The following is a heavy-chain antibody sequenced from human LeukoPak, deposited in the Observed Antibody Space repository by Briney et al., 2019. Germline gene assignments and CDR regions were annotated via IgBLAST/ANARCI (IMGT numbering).Heavy chain of an antibody. D-gene: IGHD5-24*01. CDR3: ARTAVEMATIRNFDY. J-gene: IGHJ4*02. Sequence: GESLKISCKGSGYSFTSYWIGWVRQMPGKGLEWMGIIYPGDSDTRYSPSFRGQVTISADKSISTAYLQWSSLKASDTAMYYCARTAVEMATIRNFDYWGQGTLVTVSS. CDR2: IYPGDSDT. CDR1: GYSFTSYW. V-gene: IGHV5-51*01.